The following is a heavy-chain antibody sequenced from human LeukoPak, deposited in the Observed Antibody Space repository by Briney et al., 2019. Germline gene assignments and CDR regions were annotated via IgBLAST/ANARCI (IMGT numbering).Heavy chain of an antibody. V-gene: IGHV1-69*13. CDR1: GGTLSDHV. D-gene: IGHD3-9*01. CDR2: IIPLKGTS. CDR3: ATYDVLTGFEY. J-gene: IGHJ4*02. Sequence: SVKVSCKASGGTLSDHVISWVQQAPGHGLEWMGGIIPLKGTSKLTQKLQDRATISADESTNTVYMEVRSLRSEDTALYYCATYDVLTGFEYWGQGTLVIVSS.